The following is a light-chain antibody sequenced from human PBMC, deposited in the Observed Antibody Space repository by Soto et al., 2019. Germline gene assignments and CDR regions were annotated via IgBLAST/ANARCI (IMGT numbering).Light chain of an antibody. CDR2: EVT. V-gene: IGLV2-14*01. J-gene: IGLJ1*01. CDR3: RSYTSSNAYV. CDR1: STDVGGYNY. Sequence: QCALTQPASVPVARGEWISIACTRTSTDVGGYNYVSWYQLHPGKAPKLILYEVTNRPSGVSDRFSGSKSGNTASLTISGLQAEDQADHYCRSYTSSNAYVFGTGTKVTAL.